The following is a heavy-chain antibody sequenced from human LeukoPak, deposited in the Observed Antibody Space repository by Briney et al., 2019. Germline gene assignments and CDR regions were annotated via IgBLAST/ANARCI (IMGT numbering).Heavy chain of an antibody. J-gene: IGHJ4*02. CDR1: GFTFNSYN. CDR2: ISNSSSYI. D-gene: IGHD2-2*01. CDR3: ARRGEYCSTTSCYAPDY. V-gene: IGHV3-21*01. Sequence: GGSLRLSCAASGFTFNSYNMNWGRQAPGKGLEWVSSISNSSSYIYYADSVKGRFTISRDNAKNSLYLQMNSLRAEDTAVYYCARRGEYCSTTSCYAPDYWGQGTLVTVSS.